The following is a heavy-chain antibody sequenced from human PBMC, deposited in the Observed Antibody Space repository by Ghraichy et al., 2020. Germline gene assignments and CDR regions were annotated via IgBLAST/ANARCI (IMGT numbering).Heavy chain of an antibody. CDR2: IYTSGST. V-gene: IGHV4-4*07. D-gene: IGHD3-22*01. J-gene: IGHJ4*02. CDR1: GGSISSYY. Sequence: SETLSLTCTVSGGSISSYYWSWIRQPAGKGLEWIGRIYTSGSTNYNPSLKSRVTMSVDTSKNQFSLKLSSVTAADTAVYYCARDRYYYDSSGYYLAHYFDYWGQGTLVTVSS. CDR3: ARDRYYYDSSGYYLAHYFDY.